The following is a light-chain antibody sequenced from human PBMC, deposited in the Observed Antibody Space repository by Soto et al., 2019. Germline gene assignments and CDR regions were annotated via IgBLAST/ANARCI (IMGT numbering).Light chain of an antibody. Sequence: DIQMTQSPSSVSASVGDRVTITCRASQSINSWLAWYQQKEGKAPKLLIYTVSSLQRGVPSRFSGSGSGTDFTLTINSXRPEDFATYYCQQATAFPITFGQGTRLEIK. J-gene: IGKJ5*01. CDR2: TVS. V-gene: IGKV1-12*01. CDR1: QSINSW. CDR3: QQATAFPIT.